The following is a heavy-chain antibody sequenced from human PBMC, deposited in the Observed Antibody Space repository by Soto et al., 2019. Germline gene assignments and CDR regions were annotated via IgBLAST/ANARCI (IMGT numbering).Heavy chain of an antibody. J-gene: IGHJ6*02. CDR2: IVVGSGNT. Sequence: SVKVSCKASGCTFTSSAVQWVRQARGQRLEWIGWIVVGSGNTNYAQRFQERVTITRDMSTSTAYMELSSLRSEDTAVYYCAAEEAELEDYYYGMDVWGQGTTVTVSS. V-gene: IGHV1-58*01. D-gene: IGHD1-1*01. CDR1: GCTFTSSA. CDR3: AAEEAELEDYYYGMDV.